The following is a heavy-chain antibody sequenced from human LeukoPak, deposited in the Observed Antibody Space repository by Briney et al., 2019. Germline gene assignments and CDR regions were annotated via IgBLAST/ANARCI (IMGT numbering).Heavy chain of an antibody. CDR1: GGSMSSYY. CDR2: ISYSGSP. Sequence: SETLSLTCTVSGGSMSSYYWSWIRQSPGKGPEWIGYISYSGSPNSNPSLKSRATLSADTSKNQFSLKLNSVTAADTAVYYCARVESSSWFAAFDIWGQGTMVTVSS. V-gene: IGHV4-59*01. D-gene: IGHD6-13*01. CDR3: ARVESSSWFAAFDI. J-gene: IGHJ3*02.